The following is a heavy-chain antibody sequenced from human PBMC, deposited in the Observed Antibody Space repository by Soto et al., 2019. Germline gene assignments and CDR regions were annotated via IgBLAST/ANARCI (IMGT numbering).Heavy chain of an antibody. CDR1: GFTFSNYG. Sequence: GGSLRLSCAASGFTFSNYGIDWVRQAPGKGLEWVAVIWYDGNNNYYADSVKGRFTISRDNSKNTVYLQMNSLRAEDTAVYYCARLGSSWSFDYWGQGTLVTVSS. CDR3: ARLGSSWSFDY. J-gene: IGHJ4*02. D-gene: IGHD6-13*01. CDR2: IWYDGNNN. V-gene: IGHV3-33*01.